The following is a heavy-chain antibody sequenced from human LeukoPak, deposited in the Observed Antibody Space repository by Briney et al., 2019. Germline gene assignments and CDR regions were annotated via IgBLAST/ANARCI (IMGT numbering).Heavy chain of an antibody. J-gene: IGHJ6*02. CDR2: INPFSGGT. Sequence: EASVKVSCKASGYSFTDYYIHWVRQAPGQGLEWMGWINPFSGGTKYAQKFQGWVTMTRDTSISTAYMELSRLTSDDTAVYYCARSLYYYGSGSSVGMDVWGQGTTVTVSS. V-gene: IGHV1-2*04. CDR1: GYSFTDYY. D-gene: IGHD3-10*01. CDR3: ARSLYYYGSGSSVGMDV.